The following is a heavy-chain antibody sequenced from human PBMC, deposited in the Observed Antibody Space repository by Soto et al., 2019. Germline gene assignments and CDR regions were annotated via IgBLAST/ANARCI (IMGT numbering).Heavy chain of an antibody. J-gene: IGHJ3*02. CDR3: AKDRRDIVVVPGAIVGTSVFDI. CDR1: VDSVSSNSAA. V-gene: IGHV6-1*01. D-gene: IGHD2-2*02. CDR2: TYYRSKWYN. Sequence: SQTLSLSCAISVDSVSSNSAAWNWIRQSPSRGLEWLGRTYYRSKWYNDYAVSVKSRITINPDTSKNHFSLQLNSVTPEDTAVYYCAKDRRDIVVVPGAIVGTSVFDIWGQGTMVTVSS.